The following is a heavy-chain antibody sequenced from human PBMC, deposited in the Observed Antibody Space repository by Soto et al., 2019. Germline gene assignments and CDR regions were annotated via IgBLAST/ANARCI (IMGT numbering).Heavy chain of an antibody. D-gene: IGHD6-6*01. CDR3: TTESYSSASGY. V-gene: IGHV3-15*01. Sequence: EVQLVESGGGLVIPGGSLRLSCATSGFTFSNAWMSWVRQTPGKGLEWVGRIKSKTDGGTIDYAAPVKGRFTISRDDSKSTLYLQLNSLEIEDTAIYYCTTESYSSASGYWGQGTLVTVSS. CDR1: GFTFSNAW. CDR2: IKSKTDGGTI. J-gene: IGHJ4*02.